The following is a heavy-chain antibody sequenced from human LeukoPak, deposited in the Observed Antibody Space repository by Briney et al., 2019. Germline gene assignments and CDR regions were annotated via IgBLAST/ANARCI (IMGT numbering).Heavy chain of an antibody. CDR3: AKDPDRLPQNGGIAVAAPFDY. D-gene: IGHD6-19*01. CDR2: ISYDGSNK. Sequence: GGSLRLSCAASGFTFSSYAMHWVRQAPGKGLEWVAVISYDGSNKYYADSVKGRFTISRDNSKNTLYLQMNSLRAEDTAVYYCAKDPDRLPQNGGIAVAAPFDYWGQGTLVTVSS. CDR1: GFTFSSYA. J-gene: IGHJ4*02. V-gene: IGHV3-30-3*01.